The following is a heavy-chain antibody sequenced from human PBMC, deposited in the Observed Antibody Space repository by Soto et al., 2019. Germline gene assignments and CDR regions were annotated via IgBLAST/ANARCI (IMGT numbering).Heavy chain of an antibody. CDR1: GLTFTSYA. J-gene: IGHJ4*02. Sequence: GGSLRLSCAASGLTFTSYAMSWVREAPGEGLEWVSSIGVSCGIRNYEDSVKGRLTISRDNSTKTLYLQMNSLRVEETAVYYCPKENRCYYSEYWGQGTMVIASS. D-gene: IGHD2-15*01. V-gene: IGHV3-23*01. CDR2: IGVSCGIR. CDR3: PKENRCYYSEY.